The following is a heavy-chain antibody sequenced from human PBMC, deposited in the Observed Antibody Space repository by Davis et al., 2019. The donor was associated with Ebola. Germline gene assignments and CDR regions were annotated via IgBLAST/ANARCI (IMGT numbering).Heavy chain of an antibody. J-gene: IGHJ2*01. CDR2: IYTGDSDT. CDR3: ARSPLVAATGDWYFDL. Sequence: GESLKISCKDSGNSFTSHWIGWVRQMPGKGLEWMGIIYTGDSDTRYSPSFRGQVTISADKSISTAYLQWSSLKASDTAMYYCARSPLVAATGDWYFDLWGRGTLVTVSS. CDR1: GNSFTSHW. V-gene: IGHV5-51*01. D-gene: IGHD6-13*01.